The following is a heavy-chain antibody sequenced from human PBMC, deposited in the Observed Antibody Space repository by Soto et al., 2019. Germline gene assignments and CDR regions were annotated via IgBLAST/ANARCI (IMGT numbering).Heavy chain of an antibody. D-gene: IGHD4-17*01. CDR2: IIPIFGTA. Sequence: PGESLKISCKGSGYSFTSYWISWVRQAPGQGLEWMGGIIPIFGTANYAQKFQGRVTITADESTSTAYMELSSLRSEDTAVYYCAILKDDGADYYYYSMDVWGKGTRVTVSS. J-gene: IGHJ6*04. CDR1: GYSFTSYW. CDR3: AILKDDGADYYYYSMDV. V-gene: IGHV1-69*01.